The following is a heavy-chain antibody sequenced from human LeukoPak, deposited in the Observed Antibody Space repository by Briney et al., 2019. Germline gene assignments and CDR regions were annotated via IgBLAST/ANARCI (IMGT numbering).Heavy chain of an antibody. CDR3: ARGHLTGDYSF. D-gene: IGHD7-27*01. J-gene: IGHJ4*02. V-gene: IGHV1-18*01. CDR1: GYTFTSYG. CDR2: ISAYNGNT. Sequence: ASVKVSCKASGYTFTSYGISWVRQAPGQGLEWMGWISAYNGNTNYAQKFQGRVTMTRDTSISTAYMELSRLRSDDTAVYYCARGHLTGDYSFWGQGTLVTVSS.